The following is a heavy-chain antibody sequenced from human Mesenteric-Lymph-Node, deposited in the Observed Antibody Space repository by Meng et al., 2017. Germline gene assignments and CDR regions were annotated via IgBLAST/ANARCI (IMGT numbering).Heavy chain of an antibody. V-gene: IGHV4-38-2*01. D-gene: IGHD5-18*01. J-gene: IGHJ5*02. CDR1: GFTFSTYW. Sequence: ESLKISCAASGFTFSTYWMYWVRQAPGKGLEWVGSIYHSGNTYYNPSLKSRVTISVDTSKNQFSLKLRSVTAADTAIYYCVRGPAGVDTAMDTWGQGTLVTVSS. CDR2: IYHSGNT. CDR3: VRGPAGVDTAMDT.